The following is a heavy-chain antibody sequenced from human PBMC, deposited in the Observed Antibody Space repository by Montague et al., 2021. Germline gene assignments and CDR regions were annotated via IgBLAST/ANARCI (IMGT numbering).Heavy chain of an antibody. CDR2: VSHGGRT. V-gene: IGHV4-38-2*02. J-gene: IGHJ6*03. CDR3: ARERDRYYYMDI. CDR1: RSLINSDYY. Sequence: SETLSLTCTVSRSLINSDYYCGWIRQPPGKGLEWMGSVSHGGRTYYNPSLKSRVTISVDTSNNHFSLNLSSVTAADTAMYYCARERDRYYYMDIWGKGTTITVSS.